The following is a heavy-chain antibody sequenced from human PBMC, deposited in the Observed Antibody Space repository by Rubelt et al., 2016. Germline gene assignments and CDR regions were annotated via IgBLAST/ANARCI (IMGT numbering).Heavy chain of an antibody. D-gene: IGHD1-26*01. V-gene: IGHV4-30-4*08. CDR3: ARQLYSGSYYIDY. CDR2: INYSGST. CDR1: GGSISSGDYY. Sequence: GLVKPSQTLSLTCTVSGGSISSGDYYWTWIRQLPGKSLEWIGYINYSGSTYYNPPLKSRITISVDTSKNQFSLKLSSVTAADTALYYCARQLYSGSYYIDYWGQGTLVTVSS. J-gene: IGHJ4*02.